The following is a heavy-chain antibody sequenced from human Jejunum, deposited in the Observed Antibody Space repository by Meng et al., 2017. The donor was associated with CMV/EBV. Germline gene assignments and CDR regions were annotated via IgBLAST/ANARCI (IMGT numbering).Heavy chain of an antibody. D-gene: IGHD3-22*01. J-gene: IGHJ4*02. V-gene: IGHV3-30-3*01. Sequence: GFHFGSVAMDWVRQAPGKGLEWVTMISFDGAKTYYAESVKGRFTISRDNSNNALYLQMDSLRPEDTAVYYCAREKNGAYDPCFDYWGQGTLVTVSS. CDR1: GFHFGSVA. CDR3: AREKNGAYDPCFDY. CDR2: ISFDGAKT.